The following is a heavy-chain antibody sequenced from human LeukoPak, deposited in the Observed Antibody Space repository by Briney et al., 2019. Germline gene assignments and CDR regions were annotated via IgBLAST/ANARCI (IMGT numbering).Heavy chain of an antibody. CDR2: IWHDGSYK. D-gene: IGHD1-26*01. V-gene: IGHV3-33*01. CDR3: ARDKSGSYDFDY. Sequence: PGGSLRLSCAASGFTFSSYGMHWVRQAPGKGLEWVAVIWHDGSYKYYADSGRGRFTISRDNSKNTLYLQMNSLRAEDTAVYYCARDKSGSYDFDYWGQGTLVTVSS. J-gene: IGHJ4*02. CDR1: GFTFSSYG.